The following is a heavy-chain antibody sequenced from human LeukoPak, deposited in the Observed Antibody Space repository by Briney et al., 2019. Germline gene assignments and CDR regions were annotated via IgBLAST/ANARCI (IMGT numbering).Heavy chain of an antibody. CDR2: ISGSGGST. CDR3: AKTPDVVVAATDNWFDP. D-gene: IGHD2-15*01. Sequence: GGSLRLSCAASGFTFSSYAMSWVRQAPGKGLEWVSAISGSGGSTYYADSVKGRFTISRDNSKNTLYLQMNSLRAEDTAVYYCAKTPDVVVAATDNWFDPWGQGTLVTVSS. J-gene: IGHJ5*02. CDR1: GFTFSSYA. V-gene: IGHV3-23*01.